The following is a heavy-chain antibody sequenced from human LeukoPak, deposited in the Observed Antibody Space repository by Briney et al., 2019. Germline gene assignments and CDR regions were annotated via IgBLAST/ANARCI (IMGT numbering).Heavy chain of an antibody. CDR3: AREGYGGYGPGTFDY. Sequence: SETLSLTCAVYGGSFSGYYWSWIRQPPGKGLEWIGNVYYTGSTNYNPSLKSRVTISVDTSKNQFSLKLSSVTAADTAVYYCAREGYGGYGPGTFDYWGQGTLVTVSS. J-gene: IGHJ4*02. CDR1: GGSFSGYY. V-gene: IGHV4-59*01. D-gene: IGHD5-12*01. CDR2: VYYTGST.